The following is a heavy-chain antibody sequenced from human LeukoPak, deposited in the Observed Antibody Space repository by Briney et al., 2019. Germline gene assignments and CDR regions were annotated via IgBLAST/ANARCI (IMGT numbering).Heavy chain of an antibody. CDR2: ISGYNGKT. D-gene: IGHD3-10*01. J-gene: IGHJ4*02. Sequence: GASVKVSCKASGYTFNAYGITWVRQAPGQGLEWMGWISGYNGKTKYAQKLQDRVTMTTDTSTTTAYMELRSLRSDDTAVYYCARGGLGGGENDYWGQGTLVTVSS. V-gene: IGHV1-18*01. CDR1: GYTFNAYG. CDR3: ARGGLGGGENDY.